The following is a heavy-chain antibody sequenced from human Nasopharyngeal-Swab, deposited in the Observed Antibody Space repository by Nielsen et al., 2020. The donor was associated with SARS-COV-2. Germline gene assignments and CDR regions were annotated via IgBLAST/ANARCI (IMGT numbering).Heavy chain of an antibody. V-gene: IGHV4-4*02. CDR2: IYPSGRT. D-gene: IGHD6-13*01. J-gene: IGHJ4*02. CDR3: ARKGTGVSAADY. Sequence: WIRQPPGKGLEWIGEIYPSGRTAYNPSLKSRVTISVDKSKNQFSLNLYSVTAADTAVYYCARKGTGVSAADYWGQGTLGTVSS.